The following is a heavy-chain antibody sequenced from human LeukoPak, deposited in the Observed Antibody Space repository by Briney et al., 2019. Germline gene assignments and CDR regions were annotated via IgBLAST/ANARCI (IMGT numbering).Heavy chain of an antibody. CDR3: ARALRITILSLNP. V-gene: IGHV1-8*02. J-gene: IGHJ5*02. CDR1: GYTFTGYY. CDR2: MNPNSGNT. D-gene: IGHD3-9*01. Sequence: ASVKVSCKASGYTFTGYYIHWVRQAPGQGLEWMGWMNPNSGNTGYAQKFQGRVTMTRNTSISTAYMELSSLRSEDTAVYYCARALRITILSLNPWGQGTLVTVSS.